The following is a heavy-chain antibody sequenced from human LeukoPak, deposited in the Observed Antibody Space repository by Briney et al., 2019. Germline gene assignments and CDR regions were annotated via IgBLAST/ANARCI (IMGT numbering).Heavy chain of an antibody. V-gene: IGHV3-48*01. CDR3: ARDVGATLTIDY. CDR1: VFIFSSYS. Sequence: PGGSLRLFCAASVFIFSSYSMNGVRQAPGKGLEWVSYISSSSSTIYYADSVKVRFTIYRDNAKNSLYLQMNSLRAEDTAVYYCARDVGATLTIDYWGQGTLVTVSS. CDR2: ISSSSSTI. J-gene: IGHJ4*02. D-gene: IGHD1-26*01.